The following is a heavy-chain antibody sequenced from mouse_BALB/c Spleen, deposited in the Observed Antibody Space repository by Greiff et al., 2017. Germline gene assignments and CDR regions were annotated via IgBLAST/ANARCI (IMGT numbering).Heavy chain of an antibody. V-gene: IGHV1-87*01. Sequence: VQLVESGAELARPGASVKLSCKASGYTFTSYWMQWVKQRPGQGLEWIGAIYPGDGDTRYTQKFKGKATLTADKSSSTAYMQLSSLASEDSAVYYCARGGDGYSLGNYAMDYWGQGTSVTVSS. D-gene: IGHD2-3*01. J-gene: IGHJ4*01. CDR3: ARGGDGYSLGNYAMDY. CDR2: IYPGDGDT. CDR1: GYTFTSYW.